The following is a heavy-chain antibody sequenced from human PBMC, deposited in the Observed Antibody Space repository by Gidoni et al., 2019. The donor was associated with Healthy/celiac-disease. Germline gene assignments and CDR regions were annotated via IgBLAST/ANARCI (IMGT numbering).Heavy chain of an antibody. CDR3: AGIYYYDSRRAFAI. CDR1: GGSISSSSYY. CDR2: IYDSGST. V-gene: IGHV4-39*01. Sequence: QLQLQESGPGLVKPSETLSLTCTVSGGSISSSSYYWGWIRQPPGKGLAWIGSIYDSGSTYYTPPLKSRVTISVYTPKNPFSLKLGSVTAADTAVYYCAGIYYYDSRRAFAIWSQGTMVTVSS. J-gene: IGHJ3*02. D-gene: IGHD3-22*01.